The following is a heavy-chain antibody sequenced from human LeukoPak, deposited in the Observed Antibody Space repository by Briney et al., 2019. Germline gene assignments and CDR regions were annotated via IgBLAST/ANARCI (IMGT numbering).Heavy chain of an antibody. CDR2: ISGSGGST. CDR3: AKDSWAFGGVIVIPGSDY. Sequence: GGSLRLSCAASGFTFSSYGMSWVRQAPGKGLEWVSAISGSGGSTYYADSVKGRFTISRDNSKNTLHLQMNSLRAEDTAVYYCAKDSWAFGGVIVIPGSDYWGQGTLVTVSS. J-gene: IGHJ4*02. D-gene: IGHD3-16*02. CDR1: GFTFSSYG. V-gene: IGHV3-23*01.